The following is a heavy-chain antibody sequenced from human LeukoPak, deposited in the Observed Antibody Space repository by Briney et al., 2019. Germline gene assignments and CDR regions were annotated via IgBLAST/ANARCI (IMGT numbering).Heavy chain of an antibody. D-gene: IGHD3-16*02. V-gene: IGHV4-34*01. CDR2: INHSGST. Sequence: PSETLSLTCAVYGGSFSGYYWSWIRQPPGKGLEWIGEINHSGSTNYNPSLKSRVTISVDTSKNQFSLKLSSVTAADTAVYYCARGGYLFSDYVWGSYRPIDCWGQGTLVTVSS. CDR1: GGSFSGYY. J-gene: IGHJ4*02. CDR3: ARGGYLFSDYVWGSYRPIDC.